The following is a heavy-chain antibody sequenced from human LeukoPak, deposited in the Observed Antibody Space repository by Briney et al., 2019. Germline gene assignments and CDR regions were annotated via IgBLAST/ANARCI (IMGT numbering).Heavy chain of an antibody. V-gene: IGHV1-2*02. J-gene: IGHJ5*02. CDR2: INPKNGGT. D-gene: IGHD6-13*01. Sequence: GASVKVSCKASGYTFTDYYMHWMRQAPGQGLEWMGWINPKNGGTNYAQKFQGRVTMTRNTSISTAYMELSSLRSEDTAVYYCAREGPIAAAGLLGFDPWGQGTLVTVSS. CDR3: AREGPIAAAGLLGFDP. CDR1: GYTFTDYY.